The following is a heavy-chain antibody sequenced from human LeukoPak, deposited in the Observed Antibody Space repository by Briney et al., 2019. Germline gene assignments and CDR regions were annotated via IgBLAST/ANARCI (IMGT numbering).Heavy chain of an antibody. CDR2: IYSGGST. CDR1: GFTVSTTY. D-gene: IGHD3-16*01. J-gene: IGHJ4*02. Sequence: PGGSLRLSCAASGFTVSTTYLTWVRQAPGKGLEWLSLIYSGGSTYYADSVKGRFTISRDNSKNTLYLQMNSLTAEDTAVYYCAREGGATGLDYWGQGTLVTVSS. V-gene: IGHV3-66*01. CDR3: AREGGATGLDY.